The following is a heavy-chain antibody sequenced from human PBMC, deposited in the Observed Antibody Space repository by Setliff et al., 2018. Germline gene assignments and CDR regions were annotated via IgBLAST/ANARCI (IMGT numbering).Heavy chain of an antibody. CDR1: GVTIGGNNYYY. V-gene: IGHV4-39*07. CDR2: VSFFGSS. J-gene: IGHJ3*02. Sequence: LSLTCSLSGVTIGGNNYYYWTWVRQPPGKGLEWIGTVSFFGSSYYSPSLKSRLAISLDTSGNQFSLKLNPVTAADTAVYYCARRWNFGPYGSGIHDGFDMWGQGTMVTVSS. CDR3: ARRWNFGPYGSGIHDGFDM. D-gene: IGHD3-10*01.